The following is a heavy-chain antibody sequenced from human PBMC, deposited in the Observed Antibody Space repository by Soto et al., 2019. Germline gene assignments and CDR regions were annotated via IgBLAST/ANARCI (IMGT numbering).Heavy chain of an antibody. CDR1: GVLLITSAAG. D-gene: IGHD3-22*01. CDR3: AHRHSHESDGGYYTLKFDY. J-gene: IGHJ4*02. V-gene: IGHV2-5*02. Sequence: EYGRTLVNPTPTLALTCTLSGVLLITSAAGVGWITDPTGTAPEWLALIYCDDDKRYRPSLESRLNITQDTSKNQVVLRLANVDPADTGTYFCAHRHSHESDGGYYTLKFDYWGQGAMVTGSS. CDR2: IYCDDDK.